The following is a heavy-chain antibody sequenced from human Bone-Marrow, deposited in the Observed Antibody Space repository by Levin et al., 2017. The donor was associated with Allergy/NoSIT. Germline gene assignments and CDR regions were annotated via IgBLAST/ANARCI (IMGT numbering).Heavy chain of an antibody. CDR1: GFTFSSYA. CDR2: ISGSSGDS. V-gene: IGHV3-23*01. CDR3: ARDGGTWSGDSGYLDL. J-gene: IGHJ2*01. Sequence: LSLPCAASGFTFSSYALSWVRQAPGKGLEWVSGISGSSGDSDYADSVKGRFTISRDNSKNTLYLQMNSLRADDTAVYYCARDGGTWSGDSGYLDLWGRGTLVTVSS. D-gene: IGHD2-21*02.